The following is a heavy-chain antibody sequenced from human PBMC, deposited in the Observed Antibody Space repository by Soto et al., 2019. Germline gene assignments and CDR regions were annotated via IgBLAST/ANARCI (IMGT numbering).Heavy chain of an antibody. CDR2: INHSGST. V-gene: IGHV4-34*01. Sequence: RSLTCAVYGGSFSGYYWSWIRQPPGKGLEWIGEINHSGSTNYNPALKSRVTISVDTSKNQFSLKLSSVTAADTAVYYCARGRATPYYYYGMDVWGHGTTVTVSS. CDR1: GGSFSGYY. CDR3: ARGRATPYYYYGMDV. D-gene: IGHD2-15*01. J-gene: IGHJ6*02.